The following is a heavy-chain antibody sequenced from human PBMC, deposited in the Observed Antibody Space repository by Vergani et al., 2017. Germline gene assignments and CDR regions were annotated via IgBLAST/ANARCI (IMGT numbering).Heavy chain of an antibody. J-gene: IGHJ6*03. Sequence: QVQLVQSGAEVKKPGSSVKVSCKASGGTFSSYTISWVRQAPGQGLEWMGRIIPILGIANYAQKFQGRVTITADKSTSTAYMERSSLRSEDTAVYYCAREPLITIFGVDYWGGYMDVWGKGTTVTVSS. CDR1: GGTFSSYT. CDR2: IIPILGIA. V-gene: IGHV1-69*08. CDR3: AREPLITIFGVDYWGGYMDV. D-gene: IGHD3-3*01.